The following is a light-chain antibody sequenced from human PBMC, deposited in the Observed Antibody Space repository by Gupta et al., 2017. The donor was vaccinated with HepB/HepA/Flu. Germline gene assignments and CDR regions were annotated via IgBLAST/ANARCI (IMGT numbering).Light chain of an antibody. CDR3: QSYDNSLSAWV. J-gene: IGLJ3*02. CDR2: GNI. V-gene: IGLV1-40*01. CDR1: SSNIGAGYD. Sequence: QSVLTQPPSVSGAPGQRVIISCTGSSSNIGAGYDVHWYQQLPGTAPKLLISGNINRPSGVPDRFSGSKSGASASLAITGLQAEDEADYYCQSYDNSLSAWVFGGGTKLAV.